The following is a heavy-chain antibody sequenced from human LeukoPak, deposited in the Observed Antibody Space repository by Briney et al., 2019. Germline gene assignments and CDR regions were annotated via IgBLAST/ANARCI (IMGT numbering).Heavy chain of an antibody. J-gene: IGHJ4*02. CDR3: ARVGDYHGNNVRFDY. D-gene: IGHD1/OR15-1a*01. V-gene: IGHV3-74*01. CDR2: INSDGSSA. Sequence: GGSLRLSCAASGFTFSSYWMHWVRQAPGKGLVWASRINSDGSSATYADSVKGRFTISRDNAKSTLYLQMNSLTAEDTAVYYCARVGDYHGNNVRFDYWGQGTLVTVSS. CDR1: GFTFSSYW.